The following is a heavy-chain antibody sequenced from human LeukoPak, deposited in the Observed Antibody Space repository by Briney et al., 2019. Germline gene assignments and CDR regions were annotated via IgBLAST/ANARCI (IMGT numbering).Heavy chain of an antibody. Sequence: PGGSLRLSCAASDFSFITYAMSWVRQAPGKGLEWVSTISGGGDATYYADSVKGRFTLSRDNSKNTLYLQMNSLRAEDTAVYYCARVYYGSGSLHYYYYYMDVWGKGTTVTISS. CDR2: ISGGGDAT. CDR1: DFSFITYA. CDR3: ARVYYGSGSLHYYYYYMDV. J-gene: IGHJ6*03. D-gene: IGHD3-10*01. V-gene: IGHV3-23*01.